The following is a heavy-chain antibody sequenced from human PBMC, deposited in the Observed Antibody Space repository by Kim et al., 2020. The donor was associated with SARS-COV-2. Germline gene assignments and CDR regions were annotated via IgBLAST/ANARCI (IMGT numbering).Heavy chain of an antibody. J-gene: IGHJ6*04. CDR1: GGTFSSYA. V-gene: IGHV1-69*13. CDR3: ARVGYGSGSYYNVYYCGMDV. CDR2: IIPIFGTA. D-gene: IGHD3-10*01. Sequence: SVNVSCKASGGTFSSYAISWVRQAPGQGLEWMGGIIPIFGTANYAQKFQGRVTITADESTSTAYMELSSLRSEDTAVYYCARVGYGSGSYYNVYYCGMDVWGKGPTDTVSS.